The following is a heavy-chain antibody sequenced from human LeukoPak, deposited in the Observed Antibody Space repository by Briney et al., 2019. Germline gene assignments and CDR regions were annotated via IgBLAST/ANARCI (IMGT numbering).Heavy chain of an antibody. D-gene: IGHD6-19*01. Sequence: PGGSLRLSCAASGFTFSNYWMHWVRQAPGKGLVWASRINGDGSSTNYADSVEGRFTISRDNAKNTLYLQMDSLTAEDTAVYYCARDIAVSGNYFDNWGEGTLVTVSS. CDR2: INGDGSST. CDR3: ARDIAVSGNYFDN. V-gene: IGHV3-74*01. CDR1: GFTFSNYW. J-gene: IGHJ4*02.